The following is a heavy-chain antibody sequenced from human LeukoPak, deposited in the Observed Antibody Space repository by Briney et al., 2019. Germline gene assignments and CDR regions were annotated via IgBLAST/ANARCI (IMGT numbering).Heavy chain of an antibody. CDR2: INPKSGGT. D-gene: IGHD3-22*01. CDR1: GYIFTDYY. J-gene: IGHJ4*02. Sequence: ASVKVSCKASGYIFTDYYIHWVRQAPGQGLEWMGWINPKSGGTNYVQKFQGRVTMTRDTSISTAYMELSRLRSDDTAVYYCASYDSSGYYDYWGQGTLVTVSS. CDR3: ASYDSSGYYDY. V-gene: IGHV1-2*02.